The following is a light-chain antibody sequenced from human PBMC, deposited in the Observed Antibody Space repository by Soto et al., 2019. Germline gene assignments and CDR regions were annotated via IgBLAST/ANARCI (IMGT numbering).Light chain of an antibody. CDR2: DVS. Sequence: HSALTQPASVSGSPGQSITISCTGTSSDVVGYNYVSWYQQHQGKAPKLMISDVSNRPSGVSNCFSGSNSGNTASLTISGLQAEYEADYYCSSSTSSSTNVFGTGTQLTVL. CDR3: SSSTSSSTNV. CDR1: SSDVVGYNY. J-gene: IGLJ1*01. V-gene: IGLV2-14*01.